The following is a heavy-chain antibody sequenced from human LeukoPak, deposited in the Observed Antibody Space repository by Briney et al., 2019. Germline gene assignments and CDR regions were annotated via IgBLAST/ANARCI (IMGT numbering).Heavy chain of an antibody. Sequence: ASVKVSCKASGYTFTSYGISWVRQAPGQGLEWMGWISAYNGNTNYAQKLQGRVTMTTDTSTSTAYMELRSLRSDDTAVYYCATGSYDILTGYYNQAFGRWGQGTLVTVSS. CDR1: GYTFTSYG. CDR3: ATGSYDILTGYYNQAFGR. CDR2: ISAYNGNT. V-gene: IGHV1-18*01. J-gene: IGHJ5*02. D-gene: IGHD3-9*01.